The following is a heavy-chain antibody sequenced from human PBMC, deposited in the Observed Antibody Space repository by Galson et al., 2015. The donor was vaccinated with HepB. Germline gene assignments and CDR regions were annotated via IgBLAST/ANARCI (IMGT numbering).Heavy chain of an antibody. CDR1: GGSFSGYY. CDR3: AKHGALQERGWIDP. CDR2: IYYGGRT. D-gene: IGHD1-1*01. V-gene: IGHV4-34*01. Sequence: SETLSLTCAVYGGSFSGYYWSWIRQPPGKGLEWIGSIYYGGRTYYNPSLESRVTVSVDSSKNQASLKLNSVTAADTAVYYCAKHGALQERGWIDPWGQGTLVTVSS. J-gene: IGHJ5*02.